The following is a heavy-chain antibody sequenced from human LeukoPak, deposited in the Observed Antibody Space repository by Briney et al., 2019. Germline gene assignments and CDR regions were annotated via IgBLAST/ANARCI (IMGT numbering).Heavy chain of an antibody. J-gene: IGHJ4*02. Sequence: PSGTLSLTCTVSGGSISSTSSYWGWIRQPPGKGLEWIATIYYSGSTYYNASLKSRITIAVDTSKSQFSLKLSSVTAADTAVYYCARLNYYGFDYWGQGTLVTFSS. D-gene: IGHD1-26*01. CDR1: GGSISSTSSY. V-gene: IGHV4-39*01. CDR3: ARLNYYGFDY. CDR2: IYYSGST.